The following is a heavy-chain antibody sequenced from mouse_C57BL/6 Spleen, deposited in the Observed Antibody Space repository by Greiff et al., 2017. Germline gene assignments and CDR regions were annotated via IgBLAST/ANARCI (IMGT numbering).Heavy chain of an antibody. CDR1: GFTFSDFY. Sequence: EVKLMESGGGLVQSGRSLRLSCATSGFTFSDFYMEWVRQAPGKGLEWIAASRNKANDYTTEYSASVKGRFIVSRDTSQSILYLQMHALRAEDTAIYYCARDDGYYAWFAYWGQGTLVTVSA. CDR2: SRNKANDYTT. V-gene: IGHV7-1*01. J-gene: IGHJ3*01. D-gene: IGHD2-3*01. CDR3: ARDDGYYAWFAY.